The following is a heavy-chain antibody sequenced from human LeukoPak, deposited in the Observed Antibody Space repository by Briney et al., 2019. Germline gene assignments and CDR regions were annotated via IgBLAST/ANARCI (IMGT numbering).Heavy chain of an antibody. J-gene: IGHJ3*02. Sequence: PGGSLRLSCAASGFTFSSYAMSWVRQAPGKGLEWXXXISGSGGSTYYADSVKGRFTISRDNSKNTLYLQMNSLRAEDTAVYYCAKEGEYQPDKGAFDIWGQGTMVTVSS. CDR2: ISGSGGST. D-gene: IGHD2-2*01. CDR3: AKEGEYQPDKGAFDI. CDR1: GFTFSSYA. V-gene: IGHV3-23*01.